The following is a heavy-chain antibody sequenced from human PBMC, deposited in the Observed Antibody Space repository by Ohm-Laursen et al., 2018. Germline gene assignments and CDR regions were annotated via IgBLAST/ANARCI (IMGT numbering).Heavy chain of an antibody. D-gene: IGHD6-19*01. J-gene: IGHJ5*02. V-gene: IGHV3-9*01. CDR3: AKADSIAVTGNVPTLFDP. Sequence: SLRLSCSASGFTFDDYAMHWVRQAPGKGLEWVSGISWNSGSIGYADSVKGRFTISRDNAKNSLYLQMNSLRAEDTALYYCAKADSIAVTGNVPTLFDPWGQGTLVTVSS. CDR2: ISWNSGSI. CDR1: GFTFDDYA.